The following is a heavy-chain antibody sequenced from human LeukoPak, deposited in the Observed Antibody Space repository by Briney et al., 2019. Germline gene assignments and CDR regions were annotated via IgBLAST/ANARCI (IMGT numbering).Heavy chain of an antibody. CDR3: ARENSSGWWSYYYYYYMDV. D-gene: IGHD6-19*01. Sequence: ASVKVSCKASGYTFTSYAMNWVRQAPGQGPEWMGWINTNTVNPTYAQGFTGRFAFSLDTSVSTAYLQISSLKAEDTAVYYCARENSSGWWSYYYYYYMDVWGKGTTVTVSS. J-gene: IGHJ6*03. CDR2: INTNTVNP. CDR1: GYTFTSYA. V-gene: IGHV7-4-1*02.